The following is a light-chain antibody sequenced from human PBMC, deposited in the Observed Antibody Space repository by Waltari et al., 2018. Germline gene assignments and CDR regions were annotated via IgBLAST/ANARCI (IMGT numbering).Light chain of an antibody. J-gene: IGKJ3*01. V-gene: IGKV1D-43*01. CDR1: QGISSY. CDR2: YAA. CDR3: QQYYSTPRFT. Sequence: AIRMTQSPFSLSASVGDRVTITCWASQGISSYLAWYQQKPAKAPKLFIYYAASLQSGAPSRFSCSGSGTDYTLTISSLQPEAFATYYCQQYYSTPRFTFGPGTKVDIK.